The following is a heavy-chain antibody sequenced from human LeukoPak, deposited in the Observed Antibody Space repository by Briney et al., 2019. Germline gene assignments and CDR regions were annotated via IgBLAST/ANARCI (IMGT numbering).Heavy chain of an antibody. V-gene: IGHV4-59*08. CDR1: GGSISNYY. D-gene: IGHD1/OR15-1a*01. CDR2: IDYSGST. J-gene: IGHJ4*02. Sequence: SETLSLTCTVSGGSISNYYWTWLRQPPGKGLEWIGYIDYSGSTNYHPSLKSRVSISVDTSNNQFSLKLNSVTAADTAVYYCARRSTNGPPYYLEYWGQGTPVTVSS. CDR3: ARRSTNGPPYYLEY.